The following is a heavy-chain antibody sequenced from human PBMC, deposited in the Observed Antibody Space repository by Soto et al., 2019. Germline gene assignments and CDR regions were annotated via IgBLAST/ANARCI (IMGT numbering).Heavy chain of an antibody. CDR3: ARDPGSGSAAGSTLTPCFDY. V-gene: IGHV3-30-3*01. CDR1: GFTFSSYA. J-gene: IGHJ4*02. Sequence: GGSLRLSCAASGFTFSSYAMHWVRQAPGKGLEWVAVISYDGSNKYYADSVKGRFTISRDNSKNTLYLQMNSLRAEDTAVYYCARDPGSGSAAGSTLTPCFDYWGQGTLVTVSS. CDR2: ISYDGSNK. D-gene: IGHD6-13*01.